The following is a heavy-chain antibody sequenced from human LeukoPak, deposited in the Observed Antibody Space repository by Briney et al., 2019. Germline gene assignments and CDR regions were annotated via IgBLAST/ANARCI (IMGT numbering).Heavy chain of an antibody. V-gene: IGHV3-48*03. CDR3: ALLAVASDFDY. CDR1: GFPFSVYE. CDR2: IGSSGTTI. D-gene: IGHD6-19*01. J-gene: IGHJ4*02. Sequence: GGSLRLSCAVSGFPFSVYELNWVRQAPGKGLEWVSNIGSSGTTIYYADSVRGRFSISRDNAKSSLYLQMNSLRVEDTAVYYCALLAVASDFDYWGQGALVTVSS.